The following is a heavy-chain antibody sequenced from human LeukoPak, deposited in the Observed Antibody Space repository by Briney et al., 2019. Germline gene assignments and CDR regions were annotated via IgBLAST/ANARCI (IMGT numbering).Heavy chain of an antibody. CDR1: GFTFSQYW. J-gene: IGHJ6*03. V-gene: IGHV3-48*04. CDR2: ISSSGGTI. D-gene: IGHD1-1*01. Sequence: GGSLRLSCAASGFTFSQYWMSWVRQAPGKGLEWVSYISSSGGTIYYADSVKGRFTISRDNAKNSLYLQMNSPRAEDTAVYYCARVGTSSNYYYYMDVWGKGTTVTVSS. CDR3: ARVGTSSNYYYYMDV.